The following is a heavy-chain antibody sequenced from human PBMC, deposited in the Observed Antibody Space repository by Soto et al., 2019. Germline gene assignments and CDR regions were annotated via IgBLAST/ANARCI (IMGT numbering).Heavy chain of an antibody. D-gene: IGHD3-10*01. CDR2: IIPILGIA. Sequence: SVKVSCKASGGTFSSYTISCVRPAPGQGLEWMGRIIPILGIANYAQKFQGRVTITADKSTSTAYMELSSLRSEDTAVYYCASESGGSWSYYASLHWGQGTLVTVSS. V-gene: IGHV1-69*02. CDR3: ASESGGSWSYYASLH. J-gene: IGHJ4*02. CDR1: GGTFSSYT.